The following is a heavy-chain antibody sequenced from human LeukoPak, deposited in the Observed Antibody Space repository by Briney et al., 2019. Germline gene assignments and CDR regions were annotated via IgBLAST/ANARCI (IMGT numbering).Heavy chain of an antibody. J-gene: IGHJ3*02. V-gene: IGHV3-9*01. D-gene: IGHD3-22*01. CDR1: GFTLQDYA. CDR3: AKDTTYYYDSSGYDGFDI. CDR2: ISWNSDTI. Sequence: PGRSLRLSCAASGFTLQDYALHWVHQPPRRGLDGVSGISWNSDTIDYADSVKGRFTISRGNAKNSLYLQMNSLRAEDTALYYCAKDTTYYYDSSGYDGFDIWGQGTMVTVSS.